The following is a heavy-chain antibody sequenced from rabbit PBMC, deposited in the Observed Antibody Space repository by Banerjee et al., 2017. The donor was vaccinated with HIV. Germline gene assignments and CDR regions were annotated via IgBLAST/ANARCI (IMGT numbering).Heavy chain of an antibody. J-gene: IGHJ4*01. D-gene: IGHD4-1*01. CDR1: GFDLSSYY. V-gene: IGHV1S7*01. Sequence: QSLEESGGGLVQPGGSLKLSCKASGFDLSSYYDMCWVRQAPGKGLEWIGIIYAGSGSAAYASWVNGRFTISSDNTQNTVSLQMSSLTAADTATYFCARDLAGVIGWNFNLWGPGTLVTVS. CDR2: IYAGSGSA. CDR3: ARDLAGVIGWNFNL.